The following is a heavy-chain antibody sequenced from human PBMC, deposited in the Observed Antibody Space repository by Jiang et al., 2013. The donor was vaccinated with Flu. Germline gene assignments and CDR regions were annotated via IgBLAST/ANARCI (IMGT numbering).Heavy chain of an antibody. CDR2: IGDNEKT. CDR1: GRSISNYY. J-gene: IGHJ3*02. V-gene: IGHV4-59*01. Sequence: GLVKSSETLSLTCTVSGRSISNYYWNWIRQTPGKGLEWIGYIGDNEKTKYNPSLESRVSISVDRSKNQFSLRLSSVTAADTAVYYCASPAVAGPYAFDIWGQGTMVTVSS. D-gene: IGHD6-19*01. CDR3: ASPAVAGPYAFDI.